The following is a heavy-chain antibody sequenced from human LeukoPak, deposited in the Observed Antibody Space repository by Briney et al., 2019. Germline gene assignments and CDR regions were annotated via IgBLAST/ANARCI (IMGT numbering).Heavy chain of an antibody. Sequence: SETLSLTCTVSGDSISSGSYYWSWIRQPAGKGLEWIGRIYISGSTNYNPSLKSRVTISVDTSKNQFSLNLTSVTAADTAVYYCASNTGTVFDYWGQGTLVTVSS. CDR1: GDSISSGSYY. V-gene: IGHV4-61*02. CDR2: IYISGST. J-gene: IGHJ4*02. CDR3: ASNTGTVFDY. D-gene: IGHD1-7*01.